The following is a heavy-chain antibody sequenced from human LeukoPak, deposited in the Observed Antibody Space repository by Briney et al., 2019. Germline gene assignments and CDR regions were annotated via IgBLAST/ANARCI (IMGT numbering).Heavy chain of an antibody. CDR3: ARDRSNPTVTTWAWAPFDP. D-gene: IGHD4-17*01. V-gene: IGHV3-23*01. CDR1: GFTFSSYA. Sequence: QAGGSLRLSCAASGFTFSSYAMSWVRQAPGTGLEWVSAISGSGGSTYYADSVKGRFTISRDNSKNTLSLQMNSLRAEDTAVYYCARDRSNPTVTTWAWAPFDPWGQGTLVTVSS. J-gene: IGHJ5*02. CDR2: ISGSGGST.